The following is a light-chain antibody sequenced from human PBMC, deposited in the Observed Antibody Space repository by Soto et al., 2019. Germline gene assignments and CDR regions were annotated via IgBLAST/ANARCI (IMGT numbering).Light chain of an antibody. J-gene: IGLJ2*01. V-gene: IGLV7-43*01. Sequence: QAVVTQEPSLTVSPGGTVTLTCASSTGAVTSGYYPSWFQQKPGQAPRALIYSTNSKHSWTPARFSGSLLGGKAALTLSGVQPEDEAEYYCLLYFGGARVFGGGTKVTVL. CDR1: TGAVTSGYY. CDR3: LLYFGGARV. CDR2: STN.